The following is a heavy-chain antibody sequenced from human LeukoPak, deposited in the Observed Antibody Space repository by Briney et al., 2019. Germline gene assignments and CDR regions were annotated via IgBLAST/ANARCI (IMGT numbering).Heavy chain of an antibody. CDR2: IYYSGST. D-gene: IGHD3-9*01. CDR1: GGSISSYY. Sequence: SETLSLTCTVSGGSISSYYWSWIRQPPGKGLECIGYIYYSGSTNYNPSLKSRVTISVDTSKNQFSLKLSSVTAADTAVYYCARDLLYYDILTGLVVGPSTFDIWGQGTMVTVSS. CDR3: ARDLLYYDILTGLVVGPSTFDI. V-gene: IGHV4-59*01. J-gene: IGHJ3*02.